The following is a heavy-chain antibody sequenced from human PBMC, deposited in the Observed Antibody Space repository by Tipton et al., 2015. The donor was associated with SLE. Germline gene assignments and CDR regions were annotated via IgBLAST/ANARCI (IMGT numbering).Heavy chain of an antibody. CDR2: SYYSGSI. D-gene: IGHD3-22*01. J-gene: IGHJ6*02. CDR1: GGSISGYF. Sequence: TLSLTCTVSGGSISGYFWTWIRQPPGRGLDWIGYSYYSGSITYNPSLKSRVTISVDTSKNQFSLKLTSVNTADTAVYYCARGEGESGYVAPDFHYYYGMDVWGQGTTVTVSS. V-gene: IGHV4-59*01. CDR3: ARGEGESGYVAPDFHYYYGMDV.